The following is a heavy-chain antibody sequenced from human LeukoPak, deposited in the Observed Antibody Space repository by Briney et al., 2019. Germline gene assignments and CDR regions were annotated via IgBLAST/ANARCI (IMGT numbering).Heavy chain of an antibody. D-gene: IGHD5-24*01. CDR3: AREWVNGFLN. CDR2: INPNSGDT. J-gene: IGHJ4*02. V-gene: IGHV1-2*02. Sequence: GASVMVSCKSSGYTFTDYYMHWVRQAPGQGLGWVGWINPNSGDTNYSQKFQGRVIVTRDTSISTAYMELSRLRSDDTAVYYCAREWVNGFLNWGQGNLVTVSS. CDR1: GYTFTDYY.